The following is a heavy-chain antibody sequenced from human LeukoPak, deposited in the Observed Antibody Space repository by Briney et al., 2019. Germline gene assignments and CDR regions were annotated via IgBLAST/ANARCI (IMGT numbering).Heavy chain of an antibody. D-gene: IGHD4-23*01. CDR2: IYSGGST. V-gene: IGHV3-66*01. Sequence: GGSLRLSCAASGFTVSSNYMSWVRQAPGKGLEWVSVIYSGGSTYYADSVKGRFTISRDNSKNTLYLQMNSLRAEDAAVYYCARGLGGNSPADYWGQGTLVTVSS. CDR3: ARGLGGNSPADY. CDR1: GFTVSSNY. J-gene: IGHJ4*02.